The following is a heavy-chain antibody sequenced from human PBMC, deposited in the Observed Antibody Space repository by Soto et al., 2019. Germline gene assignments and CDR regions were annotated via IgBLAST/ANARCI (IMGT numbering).Heavy chain of an antibody. Sequence: EVQLVESGGGLVQPGGSLRLSCAASGFTFSSYWMTWVRQAPGKALEWLANIKHDGSESNYVDSVKGRFTISRDNAENSVYLQMNSLRVEDTAVYYCTRGSGWCYYWGRGTLVTVSS. CDR3: TRGSGWCYY. CDR1: GFTFSSYW. CDR2: IKHDGSES. J-gene: IGHJ4*02. D-gene: IGHD6-19*01. V-gene: IGHV3-7*04.